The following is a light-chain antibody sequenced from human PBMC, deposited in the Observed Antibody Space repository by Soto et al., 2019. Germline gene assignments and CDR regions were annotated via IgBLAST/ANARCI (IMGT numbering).Light chain of an antibody. J-gene: IGKJ4*01. CDR2: GAS. CDR3: QQYNNWPLT. V-gene: IGKV3-15*01. Sequence: PGERATLSCRASQSVGDYLGWYQQKPGQAPRLLIYGASSRATGIPARFSGSGSGTEFTLTISSLQSEDFAVYYCQQYNNWPLTFGGGTKVDIK. CDR1: QSVGDY.